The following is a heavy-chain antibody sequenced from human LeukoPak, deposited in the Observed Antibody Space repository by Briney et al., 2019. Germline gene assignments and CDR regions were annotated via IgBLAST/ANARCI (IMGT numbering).Heavy chain of an antibody. CDR1: GFTFDDYT. CDR2: ITTSSSYI. CDR3: ARHVVVLGFDY. Sequence: PGRSLRLSCAASGFTFDDYTMNWVRQAPGKGLEWVSSITTSSSYIYYADSVKGRFTISRDNAKNSLYLQMNSLRAEDTAVYYCARHVVVLGFDYWGQGTLVTVSS. J-gene: IGHJ4*02. D-gene: IGHD3-22*01. V-gene: IGHV3-21*01.